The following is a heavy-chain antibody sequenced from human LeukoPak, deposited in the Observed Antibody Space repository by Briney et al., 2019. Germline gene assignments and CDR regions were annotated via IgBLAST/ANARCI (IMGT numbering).Heavy chain of an antibody. CDR1: GGSITKNGYS. CDR2: FSYSGIP. D-gene: IGHD3-10*01. V-gene: IGHV4-30-4*07. J-gene: IGHJ4*02. Sequence: SETLSLTCGVSGGSITKNGYSWSWVRQPPGKGLEWIGHFSYSGIPYYNPSLKGRADISIDTSKNQFSLKLSSVTAADTAVYYCARQEYGSGSLDYWGQGTLVTVSS. CDR3: ARQEYGSGSLDY.